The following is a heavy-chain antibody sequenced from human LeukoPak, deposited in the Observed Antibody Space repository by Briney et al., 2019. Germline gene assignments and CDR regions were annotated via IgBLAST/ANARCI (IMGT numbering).Heavy chain of an antibody. J-gene: IGHJ4*02. V-gene: IGHV3-21*01. Sequence: PGGSLRLSCAAAGFTFSSYSTNWVRQAPGKGLEWVSSISRSSSYIYYADSVKGRFTISRDNAKNSLYLQMNSLRAEDTAVYYCARDSPKSIAAAGNPFDYWGQGTLVTVSS. CDR1: GFTFSSYS. CDR2: ISRSSSYI. D-gene: IGHD6-13*01. CDR3: ARDSPKSIAAAGNPFDY.